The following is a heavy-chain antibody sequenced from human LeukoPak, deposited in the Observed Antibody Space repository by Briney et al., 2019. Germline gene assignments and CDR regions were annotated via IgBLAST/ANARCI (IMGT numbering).Heavy chain of an antibody. D-gene: IGHD1-26*01. J-gene: IGHJ3*02. CDR3: ARGKWDLESGEAFDI. CDR2: IYHTGST. CDR1: GGSVSDYY. Sequence: SETLSLTCTISGGSVSDYYWSWIRQSPGKGLEWIGYIYHTGSTSYSPSLKSRVTISADTSQNQFSLKLSSVTAADTAVYYCARGKWDLESGEAFDIWGQGTMVTVSS. V-gene: IGHV4-59*02.